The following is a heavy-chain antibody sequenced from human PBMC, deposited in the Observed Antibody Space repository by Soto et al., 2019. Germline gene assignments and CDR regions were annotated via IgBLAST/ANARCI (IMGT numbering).Heavy chain of an antibody. CDR1: GGTFTTYD. D-gene: IGHD6-19*01. V-gene: IGHV1-69*06. Sequence: QVQLVQSGAEVRKPGSSVKVSCKASGGTFTTYDISWVRQAPGQGLEWMGGVIPLFDATKYAQKFQGRVTITADKSTGTAYMESSSLRSEDTAMYYGARERSSSWYNGTFCVDSWGQGTRVTVSS. J-gene: IGHJ4*02. CDR2: VIPLFDAT. CDR3: ARERSSSWYNGTFCVDS.